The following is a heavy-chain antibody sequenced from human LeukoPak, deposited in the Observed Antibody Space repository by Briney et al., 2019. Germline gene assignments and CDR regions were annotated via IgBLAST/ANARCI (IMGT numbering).Heavy chain of an antibody. V-gene: IGHV1-18*01. Sequence: ASVKVSCKASGYTFTSYGISWVRQAPGQGLEWMGWISAYNGNTNYAQKFQGRVTMTRDTSTSTVYMELSSLRSEDTAVYYCARDKGAVAGSPLDYWGQGTLVTVSS. D-gene: IGHD6-19*01. CDR2: ISAYNGNT. CDR3: ARDKGAVAGSPLDY. J-gene: IGHJ4*02. CDR1: GYTFTSYG.